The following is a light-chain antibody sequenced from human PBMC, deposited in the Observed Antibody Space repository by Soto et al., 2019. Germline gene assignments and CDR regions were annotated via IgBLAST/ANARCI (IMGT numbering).Light chain of an antibody. CDR2: KVS. V-gene: IGKV2-30*01. CDR3: MQPTRWLWT. Sequence: DVVLTQSPLSLPVALGQPASISCRSSQSLVFSDGNTYLNWYHQRPGQSPRRLIYKVSNRDSGVPARFSGSGSGNDFTLIISRVEAEDVGVYYCMQPTRWLWTFGQGTKVEIK. CDR1: QSLVFSDGNTY. J-gene: IGKJ1*01.